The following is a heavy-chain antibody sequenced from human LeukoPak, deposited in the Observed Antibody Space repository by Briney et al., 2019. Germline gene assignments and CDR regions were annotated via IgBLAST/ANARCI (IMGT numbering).Heavy chain of an antibody. D-gene: IGHD6-13*01. CDR1: GFTFSDYY. V-gene: IGHV3-11*01. J-gene: IGHJ3*02. Sequence: PGGSLRLSCAASGFTFSDYYMSWIRQAPGKGLEWVSYISSSGSTIYYADSVKGRFTISRDNAKNSLYLQMNSLRAEDTPVYYCARDWSYLPSGAAGENDIWGQGTMVTVSS. CDR2: ISSSGSTI. CDR3: ARDWSYLPSGAAGENDI.